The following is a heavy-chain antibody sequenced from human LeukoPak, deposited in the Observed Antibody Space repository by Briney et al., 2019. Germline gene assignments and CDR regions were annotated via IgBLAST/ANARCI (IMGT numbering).Heavy chain of an antibody. J-gene: IGHJ4*02. Sequence: SETLSLTCTVSGGSISSYYWSWIRQPPGKGLEWLGYIYYSGSTNYNPSLKSRVTISVDTSKNQFSLKLSSVTAADTAVYYCARDDYGDYEFDYWGQGTLVTVSS. CDR3: ARDDYGDYEFDY. D-gene: IGHD4-17*01. CDR1: GGSISSYY. V-gene: IGHV4-59*01. CDR2: IYYSGST.